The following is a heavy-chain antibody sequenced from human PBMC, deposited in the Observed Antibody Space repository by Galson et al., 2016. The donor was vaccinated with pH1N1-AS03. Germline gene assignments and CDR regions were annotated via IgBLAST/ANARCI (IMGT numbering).Heavy chain of an antibody. V-gene: IGHV1-69*13. CDR2: TIPIFGTA. CDR3: ARFPPVRSGWFDP. CDR1: GNTFSSNA. D-gene: IGHD6-25*01. Sequence: SVKVSCKASGNTFSSNAITWVRQAPGQGLEWVGGTIPIFGTANYAQKFQGRVTITADESTSTVYMELSSLRAEDTAVYYCARFPPVRSGWFDPWGQGTLVIVSS. J-gene: IGHJ5*02.